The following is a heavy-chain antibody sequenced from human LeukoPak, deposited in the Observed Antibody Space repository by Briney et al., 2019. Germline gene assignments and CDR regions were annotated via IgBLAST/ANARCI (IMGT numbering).Heavy chain of an antibody. CDR3: ARDYHDSSGYPPPNWFDP. D-gene: IGHD3-22*01. Sequence: GASVKVSCKASGGTFSNYAISWVRQAPGQGLEWMGRITPMFGTANYAQKFQGRATITTDESTSTAYMELSSLRSEDTAVYYCARDYHDSSGYPPPNWFDPWGQGTLVTVSS. V-gene: IGHV1-69*05. CDR1: GGTFSNYA. J-gene: IGHJ5*02. CDR2: ITPMFGTA.